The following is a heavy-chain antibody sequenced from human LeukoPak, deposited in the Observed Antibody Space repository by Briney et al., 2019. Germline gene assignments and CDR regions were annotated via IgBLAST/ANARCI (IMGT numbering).Heavy chain of an antibody. CDR1: GFTFSSYA. Sequence: GGSLRLSCAASGFTFSSYAMSWVRQAPGKGLEWVSAISGSGGSTYYADSLKGRFTIARDNSRNTLYLQMNSLRAEDTAVYYCAKDGMYSSSSSYYFDYWGQGTLVTVAS. J-gene: IGHJ4*02. V-gene: IGHV3-23*01. CDR2: ISGSGGST. D-gene: IGHD6-6*01. CDR3: AKDGMYSSSSSYYFDY.